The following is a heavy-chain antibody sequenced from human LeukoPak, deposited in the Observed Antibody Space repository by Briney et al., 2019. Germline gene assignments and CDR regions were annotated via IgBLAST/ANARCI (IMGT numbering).Heavy chain of an antibody. V-gene: IGHV4-4*09. Sequence: SETLSLTCTVSGGSISGYYWSWIRQPPGKGLEWIGYIYSSGSTNYNPSLKSRVTVSVDTSKNQFSLNLSSATAADTAVYHCARIDGYNLDFWGQRTLVTVS. CDR1: GGSISGYY. J-gene: IGHJ4*01. CDR3: ARIDGYNLDF. CDR2: IYSSGST. D-gene: IGHD5-24*01.